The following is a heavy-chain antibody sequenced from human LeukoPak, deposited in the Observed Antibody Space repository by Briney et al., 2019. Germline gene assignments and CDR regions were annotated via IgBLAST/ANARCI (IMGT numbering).Heavy chain of an antibody. CDR2: IYSSGII. CDR3: ARDTGKSGYPDY. CDR1: GGSISSYY. Sequence: PSETLSLTCTVSGGSISSYYWSWIRQPAGKAPAWIGRIYSSGIINYNPSLKSRVTMSLDNSKNQLSLKLSYVTAADTAVYYCARDTGKSGYPDYWGQGTLVTVSS. V-gene: IGHV4-4*07. D-gene: IGHD3-3*01. J-gene: IGHJ4*02.